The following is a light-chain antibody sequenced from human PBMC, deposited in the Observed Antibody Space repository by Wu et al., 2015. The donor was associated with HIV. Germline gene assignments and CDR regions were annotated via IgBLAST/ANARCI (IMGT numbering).Light chain of an antibody. CDR3: QQYGSSPYT. Sequence: DIVLTQSPGTLSLSPGEGATLSCRASQSVTSDYLAWYQQKPGQAPRLLIYGASSRATGIPDRFSGSGSGTDFTLTIRRPEPEDIAVYYCQQYGSSPYTFGQGTKLEIK. V-gene: IGKV3-20*01. CDR1: QSVTSDY. CDR2: GAS. J-gene: IGKJ2*01.